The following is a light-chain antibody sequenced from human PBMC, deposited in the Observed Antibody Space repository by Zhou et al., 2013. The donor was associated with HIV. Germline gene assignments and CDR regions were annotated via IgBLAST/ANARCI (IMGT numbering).Light chain of an antibody. CDR1: QSVFSN. CDR3: QQRSTWPPKYT. CDR2: GTS. J-gene: IGKJ2*01. V-gene: IGKV3-11*01. Sequence: DIVMTQSPATLSVSPGERATLSCRASQSVFSNLAWYQQKPGQAPRLLIYGTSNRATGIPARFSGSGSGADFTLTISSLEPGDFAVYYCQQRSTWPPKYTFGQGTKLEI.